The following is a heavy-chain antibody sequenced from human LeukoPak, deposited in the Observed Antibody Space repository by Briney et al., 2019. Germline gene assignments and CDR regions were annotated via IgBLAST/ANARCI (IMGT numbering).Heavy chain of an antibody. CDR1: GGPISSGGYF. CDR2: ISYSGST. CDR3: ASAPYSSSSVDY. Sequence: PSETLSLTCTVSGGPISSGGYFWSWIRQHPGKGLEWIGYISYSGSTYYNPSLKSRVTISVDTSKNQFSLKLSSVSAADTAVYYCASAPYSSSSVDYWGQGTLVTVSS. J-gene: IGHJ4*02. V-gene: IGHV4-31*03. D-gene: IGHD6-6*01.